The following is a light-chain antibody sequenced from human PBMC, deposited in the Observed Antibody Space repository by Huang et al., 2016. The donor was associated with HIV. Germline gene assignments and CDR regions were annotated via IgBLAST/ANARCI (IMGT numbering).Light chain of an antibody. Sequence: EIVMTQSPATLPVSPGERVTLSCRASQSLSSQLSWYQQKRGQAARRLIYGVSTRATDIPARFSGSGSGTDFTLTINSLQSEDFATYYCQQYNDWPLTFGQGTEVEIK. J-gene: IGKJ1*01. V-gene: IGKV3-15*01. CDR3: QQYNDWPLT. CDR2: GVS. CDR1: QSLSSQ.